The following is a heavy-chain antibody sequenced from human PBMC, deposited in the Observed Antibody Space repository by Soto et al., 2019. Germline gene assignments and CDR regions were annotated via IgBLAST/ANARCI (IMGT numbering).Heavy chain of an antibody. Sequence: QVHLVQSGAALKKPGSSVRVSCKASGDTFNSYTINWVRQAPGLGLEWMGRTIPILSMSNYALKFQGRLTITADKSTSTAYMELSGLRSEDTAIYYCATSYGSGSQAFDYWGQGALVTVSS. CDR3: ATSYGSGSQAFDY. V-gene: IGHV1-69*02. J-gene: IGHJ4*02. CDR1: GDTFNSYT. CDR2: TIPILSMS. D-gene: IGHD3-10*01.